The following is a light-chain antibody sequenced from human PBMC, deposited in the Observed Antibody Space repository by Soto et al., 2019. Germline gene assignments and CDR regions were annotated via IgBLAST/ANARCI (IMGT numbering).Light chain of an antibody. V-gene: IGKV3-20*01. Sequence: EIVLTQSPGTLSLSPGERATLSCRASLSVSTRSLARYQQKPGQAPRLLISGASSRAADIPDRFSGSESRTDFTLTINRLEPEDFAVYYCQQYDSSPRTFGQGTKVEIK. J-gene: IGKJ1*01. CDR2: GAS. CDR1: LSVSTRS. CDR3: QQYDSSPRT.